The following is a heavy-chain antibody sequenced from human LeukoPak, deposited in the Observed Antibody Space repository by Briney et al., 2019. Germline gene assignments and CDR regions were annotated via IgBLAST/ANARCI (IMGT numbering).Heavy chain of an antibody. CDR1: GFIFSHYY. CDR3: ARDHTYFDSSAYYMDV. CDR2: ISSFADTI. J-gene: IGHJ6*03. V-gene: IGHV3-11*01. D-gene: IGHD3-22*01. Sequence: GGSLRLSCAPSGFIFSHYYMSWIRQAPGKGLEWVPSISSFADTIYYANSVEGRFTISRDNAKNSLYLQMNSLRAEDTAVYYCARDHTYFDSSAYYMDVWGTGTTVTVSS.